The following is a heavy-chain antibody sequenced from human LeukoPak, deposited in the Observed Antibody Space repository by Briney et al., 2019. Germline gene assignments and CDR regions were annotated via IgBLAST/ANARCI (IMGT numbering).Heavy chain of an antibody. V-gene: IGHV3-9*03. J-gene: IGHJ4*02. CDR2: ISWNSGSI. Sequence: GRSLRLSCAASGFTFDDYAMHWVRQAPGKGLEWVSGISWNSGSIGYADSVKGRFTISRDNAKNSLYLQMNRLRAEDMALYYCAKGKSSSWLRSYFDYWGQGTLVTVSS. CDR1: GFTFDDYA. D-gene: IGHD6-13*01. CDR3: AKGKSSSWLRSYFDY.